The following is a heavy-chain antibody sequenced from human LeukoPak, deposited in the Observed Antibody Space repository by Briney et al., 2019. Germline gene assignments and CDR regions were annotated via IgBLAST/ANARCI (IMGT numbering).Heavy chain of an antibody. D-gene: IGHD3-10*01. CDR1: AGSIGSGGYD. Sequence: SQTLSLTCTLSAGSIGSGGYDCRWIRQHQGKGLEWIAHIYYSGSTYYNPTLKIPVTISVDTSKNQFALKLSSVTAADTAAYYCARDGGSGNYSYWGPGTLVTVSS. J-gene: IGHJ4*02. CDR2: IYYSGST. V-gene: IGHV4-31*01. CDR3: ARDGGSGNYSY.